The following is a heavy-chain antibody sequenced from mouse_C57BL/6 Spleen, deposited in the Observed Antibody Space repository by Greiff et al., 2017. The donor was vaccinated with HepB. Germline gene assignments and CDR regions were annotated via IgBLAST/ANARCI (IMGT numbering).Heavy chain of an antibody. D-gene: IGHD1-1*01. Sequence: VQLQQPGAELVRPGSSVKLSCKASGYTFTSYWMHWVKQRPIQGLEWIGNIDPSDSETHYNQKFKDKATLTVDKSSSTAYMQLSSLTSEDSAVYYCARGPPMSYYGSSYYFDYWGQGTTLTVSS. CDR2: IDPSDSET. CDR1: GYTFTSYW. V-gene: IGHV1-52*01. CDR3: ARGPPMSYYGSSYYFDY. J-gene: IGHJ2*01.